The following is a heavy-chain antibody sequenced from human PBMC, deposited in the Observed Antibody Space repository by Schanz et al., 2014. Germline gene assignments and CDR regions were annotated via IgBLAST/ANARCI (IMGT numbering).Heavy chain of an antibody. J-gene: IGHJ4*02. CDR2: ISSSGSYI. Sequence: EVQLVESGGGLVKPGGSLRLSCEASEFTFSSYKMNWVRQAPGKGLEWVSSISSSGSYIHYADSVKGRFTISRDNAKNTLYRQMNSLRAEDTAVYYCARDSRPNYDFLTAYYAIDYWGQGTLVTVSS. D-gene: IGHD3-9*01. CDR3: ARDSRPNYDFLTAYYAIDY. CDR1: EFTFSSYK. V-gene: IGHV3-21*01.